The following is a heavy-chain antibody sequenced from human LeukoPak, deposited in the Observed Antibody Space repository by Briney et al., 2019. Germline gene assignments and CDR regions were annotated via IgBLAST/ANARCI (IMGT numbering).Heavy chain of an antibody. Sequence: PSETLSLTCTVSGGSISSYYWSWIRQPPGKGLEWIEYIYYSGSANYNPSLKSRVTISVDTSKNQFSLKLSSVTAADTAVYYCARVGQQQLGDSFDYWGQGTLVTVSS. V-gene: IGHV4-59*01. D-gene: IGHD6-13*01. CDR2: IYYSGSA. J-gene: IGHJ4*02. CDR1: GGSISSYY. CDR3: ARVGQQQLGDSFDY.